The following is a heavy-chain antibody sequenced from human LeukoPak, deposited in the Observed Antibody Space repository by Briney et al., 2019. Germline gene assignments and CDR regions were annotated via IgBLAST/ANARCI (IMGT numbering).Heavy chain of an antibody. CDR2: IYYSGST. CDR3: ARHCSSTSCYTSFDY. Sequence: SETLSLTCAVYGGSFSGYYWSWIRQPPGKGLEWIGYIYYSGSTNYNPSLKSRVTISVDTSKNQFSLKLSSVTAADTAVYYCARHCSSTSCYTSFDYWGQGTLVTVSS. CDR1: GGSFSGYY. J-gene: IGHJ4*02. D-gene: IGHD2-2*02. V-gene: IGHV4-59*08.